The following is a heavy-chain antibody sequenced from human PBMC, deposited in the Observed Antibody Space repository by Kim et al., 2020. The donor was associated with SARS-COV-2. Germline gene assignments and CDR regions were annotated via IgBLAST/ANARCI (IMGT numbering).Heavy chain of an antibody. V-gene: IGHV3-30*18. J-gene: IGHJ4*01. D-gene: IGHD6-6*01. CDR1: GFTFSSYG. CDR3: AKPVGSYSSSWDFDY. Sequence: GGSLRLSCAASGFTFSSYGMHWVRQAPGKGLEWVAVISYDGSNKYYADSVKGRFTISRDNSKNTLYLQMNSLRAEDTAVYYCAKPVGSYSSSWDFDYWG. CDR2: ISYDGSNK.